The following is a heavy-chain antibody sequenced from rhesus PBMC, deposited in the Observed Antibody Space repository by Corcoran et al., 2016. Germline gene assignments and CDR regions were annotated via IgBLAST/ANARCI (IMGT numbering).Heavy chain of an antibody. CDR1: GGCSRSYW. CDR3: AKYLQRTVSNALDS. V-gene: IGHV4-80*01. CDR2: IRGNSENT. Sequence: QVQLQESGPGPVKTSETLSLTRDASGGCSRSYWWCWIRQPLGKGLAWIGEIRGNSENTNYHPSFKSRVTISQDAARNQMSLELTSVTAADTAVYYCAKYLQRTVSNALDSWGQGVVVTVSS. D-gene: IGHD6-31*01. J-gene: IGHJ6*01.